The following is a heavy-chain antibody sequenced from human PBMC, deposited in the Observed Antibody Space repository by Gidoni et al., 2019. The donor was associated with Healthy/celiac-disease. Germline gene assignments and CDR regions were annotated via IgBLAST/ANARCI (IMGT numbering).Heavy chain of an antibody. CDR3: ARDPYGSGSYYNPGPKDY. D-gene: IGHD3-10*01. CDR2: ISSSSSYI. J-gene: IGHJ4*02. CDR1: GFTFSSYS. V-gene: IGHV3-21*01. Sequence: EVQLVESGGGLVKPGGSLRLSCAASGFTFSSYSMTWVRQAPGKGLEWVSSISSSSSYIYYADSVKGRFTISRDNAKNSLYLQMNSLRAEDTAVYYCARDPYGSGSYYNPGPKDYWGQGTLVTVSS.